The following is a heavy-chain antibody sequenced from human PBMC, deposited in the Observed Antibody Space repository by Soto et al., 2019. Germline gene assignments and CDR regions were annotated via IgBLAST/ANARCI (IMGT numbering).Heavy chain of an antibody. CDR1: GGSISSSSYY. V-gene: IGHV4-39*07. CDR3: ARDFDILTGYYWNWFDP. D-gene: IGHD3-9*01. CDR2: IYYSGST. J-gene: IGHJ5*02. Sequence: SETLSLTCTVSGGSISSSSYYWGWIRQPPGKGLEWIGSIYYSGSTYYNPSLKSRVTISVDTSKNQFSLKLSSVTAADTAVYNCARDFDILTGYYWNWFDPWGQGTLVTVSS.